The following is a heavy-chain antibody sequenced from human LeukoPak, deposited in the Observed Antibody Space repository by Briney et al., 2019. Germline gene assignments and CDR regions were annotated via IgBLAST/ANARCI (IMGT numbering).Heavy chain of an antibody. Sequence: PGGSLRLSCAASGFTFNRNAISWVRQAPGKGLEWVSTIGGSGDKTFYADSVKGRFTISRDNFKNMVHLQMNSLTGEDTALYYCVRRGDASSGWGDHDFWGQGALVTVSS. J-gene: IGHJ4*02. D-gene: IGHD6-19*01. CDR3: VRRGDASSGWGDHDF. CDR2: IGGSGDKT. CDR1: GFTFNRNA. V-gene: IGHV3-23*01.